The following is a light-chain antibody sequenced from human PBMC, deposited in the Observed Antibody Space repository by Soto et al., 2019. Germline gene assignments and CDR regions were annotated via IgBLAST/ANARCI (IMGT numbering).Light chain of an antibody. CDR1: QSVSSN. CDR3: QQYNDWPLT. J-gene: IGKJ1*01. CDR2: GAF. Sequence: EIVMTQSPATLSVSPGERATLSCWASQSVSSNLAWYQQKPGQAPRLLIYGAFTRATGIPARFSGTGSGTEFTLTISSLQSEDFALYYCQQYNDWPLTFGQGPRWIS. V-gene: IGKV3-15*01.